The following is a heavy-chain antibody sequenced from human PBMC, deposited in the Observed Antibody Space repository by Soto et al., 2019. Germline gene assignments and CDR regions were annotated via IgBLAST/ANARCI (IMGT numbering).Heavy chain of an antibody. J-gene: IGHJ6*02. CDR2: ISGSGGST. Sequence: PGGSLRLSCAASGFTFSSYAMSWVRQAPGKGLEWVSAISGSGGSTYYADSVKGRFTISSDNSKNTLYLQMNSLRAEDTAVYYCAKGAAAGHYYGMDVWGQGTTVTVSS. D-gene: IGHD6-13*01. V-gene: IGHV3-23*01. CDR3: AKGAAAGHYYGMDV. CDR1: GFTFSSYA.